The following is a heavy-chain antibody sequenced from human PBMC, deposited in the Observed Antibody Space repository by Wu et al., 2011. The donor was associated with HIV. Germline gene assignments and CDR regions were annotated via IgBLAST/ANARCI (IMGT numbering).Heavy chain of an antibody. Sequence: QVLLVQSGAEVKKPGSSVKVSCKTSGDSLTKYAFSWVRQAPGQGLEWMGGIIPNSGTTNYARKFQGRFTVTADTSTTTVHMELRSLRSEDTAVYFCARAPGGHCRGGTCQIPHWYFELWGRGTLVTVAA. D-gene: IGHD2-15*01. CDR1: GDSLTKYA. V-gene: IGHV1-69*14. CDR2: IIPNSGTT. CDR3: ARAPGGHCRGGTCQIPHWYFEL. J-gene: IGHJ2*01.